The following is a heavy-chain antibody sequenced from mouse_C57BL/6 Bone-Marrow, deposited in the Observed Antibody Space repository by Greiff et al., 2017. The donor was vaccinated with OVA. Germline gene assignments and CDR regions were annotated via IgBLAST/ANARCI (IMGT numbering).Heavy chain of an antibody. J-gene: IGHJ3*01. V-gene: IGHV5-4*01. CDR2: ISDGGSYT. Sequence: EVQLQESGGGLVKPGGSLKLSCAASGFTFSSYAMSWVRQTPEKRLAWVATISDGGSYTYYPDNVKGRFTISRDNAKNNLYLQMSHLKSEDTAMYYCARAGLGPWFAYWGQGTLVTVSA. D-gene: IGHD4-1*01. CDR1: GFTFSSYA. CDR3: ARAGLGPWFAY.